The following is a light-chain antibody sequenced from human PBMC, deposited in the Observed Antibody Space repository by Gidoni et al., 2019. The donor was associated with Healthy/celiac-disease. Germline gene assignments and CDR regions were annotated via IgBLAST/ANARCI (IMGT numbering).Light chain of an antibody. V-gene: IGKV1-39*01. Sequence: DIQMTQSPSSLSASVGERVTIPCRASQSISSYLNWYQQKPGKAPKLLIYAASSLQSGGPSRFSGSGSGKDFTLTISSLQPEDFATYYCQQSYSTPQTFGQGTKVEIK. CDR3: QQSYSTPQT. CDR2: AAS. J-gene: IGKJ1*01. CDR1: QSISSY.